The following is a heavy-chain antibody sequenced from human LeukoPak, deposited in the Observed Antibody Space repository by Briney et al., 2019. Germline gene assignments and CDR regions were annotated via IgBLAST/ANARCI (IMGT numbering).Heavy chain of an antibody. CDR2: IRPTGVST. CDR3: ARRAIYDNSGSYSDAFDF. V-gene: IGHV1-46*01. CDR1: GYTFTSFN. J-gene: IGHJ3*01. D-gene: IGHD3-22*01. Sequence: ASVKVSCKASGYTFTSFNVNWVRQAPGQGLGWMGVIRPTGVSTDYAQNFQGRVTMTSDTSTRTVYMELSSLRSEDTAVYYCARRAIYDNSGSYSDAFDFWGQGTLVTVSS.